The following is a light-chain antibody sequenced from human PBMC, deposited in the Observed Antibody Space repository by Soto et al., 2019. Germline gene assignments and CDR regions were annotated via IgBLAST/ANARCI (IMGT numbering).Light chain of an antibody. CDR2: GAS. CDR1: PSVSSSY. V-gene: IGKV3-20*01. Sequence: EIVLTQSPGTLSLSPGERATLSCRASPSVSSSYLAWYQQKPGQAPRPLIYGASSRAIGIPDRFSGSGSGTHFTLTISRLEPEDFAVYYCQQYGSSPWTLGQGNKVEIK. J-gene: IGKJ1*01. CDR3: QQYGSSPWT.